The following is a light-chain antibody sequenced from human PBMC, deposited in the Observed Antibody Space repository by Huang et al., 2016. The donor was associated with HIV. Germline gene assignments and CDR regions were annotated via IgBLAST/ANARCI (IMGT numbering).Light chain of an antibody. CDR1: QIVSSH. CDR2: AAS. V-gene: IGKV3-15*01. Sequence: ETVMTQSPVTLSVFPGDRASLSCRSSQIVSSHLAWYHQKPGQAPRLLIYAASTRATGVPARFSGSGAGTEFTLTINTLQSEDSAVYYCQQYNDFRSTFGPGTRVEIK. CDR3: QQYNDFRST. J-gene: IGKJ3*01.